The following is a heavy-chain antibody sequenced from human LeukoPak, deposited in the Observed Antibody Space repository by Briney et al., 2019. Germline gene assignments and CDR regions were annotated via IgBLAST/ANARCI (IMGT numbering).Heavy chain of an antibody. Sequence: GGSLRLSCAASGFTFNSYAMSWVRQAPGKVLEWASAITGSGDDTYHADSVKGRFTIPRDNSKNTLYLQMNSLRVDDTAIYYCAKGSRSSRPYYFDFWGQGTLVTVSS. CDR3: AKGSRSSRPYYFDF. CDR2: ITGSGDDT. CDR1: GFTFNSYA. J-gene: IGHJ4*02. V-gene: IGHV3-23*01. D-gene: IGHD6-19*01.